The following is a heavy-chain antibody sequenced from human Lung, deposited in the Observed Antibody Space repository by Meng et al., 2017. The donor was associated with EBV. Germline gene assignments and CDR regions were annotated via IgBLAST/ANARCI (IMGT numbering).Heavy chain of an antibody. D-gene: IGHD1-26*01. CDR2: IYYSGST. V-gene: IGHV4-31*03. Sequence: VHLHDLGPVLVTPPQTLSRTCTASGGSISSGGYYWSWIRQHPGKGLEWIGYIYYSGSTYYNPSLKSRVTISVDTSKNQFSLKLSSVTAVDTAVYYCARRRSGSYYVNYWGQGTLVTVSS. CDR1: GGSISSGGYY. J-gene: IGHJ4*02. CDR3: ARRRSGSYYVNY.